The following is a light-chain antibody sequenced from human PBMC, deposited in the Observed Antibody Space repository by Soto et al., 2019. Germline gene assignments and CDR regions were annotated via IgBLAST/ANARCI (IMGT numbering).Light chain of an antibody. Sequence: DIQMTQSPSSLSASVGDRVTITCRASQGISNYLAWYQQKPGKVPKLLIYAASTLESGVPSRFSGSGSATDFTLTISSLQPEDVATYYCQKYNSAPRTCGQGTKVEIK. V-gene: IGKV1-27*01. CDR1: QGISNY. CDR3: QKYNSAPRT. J-gene: IGKJ1*01. CDR2: AAS.